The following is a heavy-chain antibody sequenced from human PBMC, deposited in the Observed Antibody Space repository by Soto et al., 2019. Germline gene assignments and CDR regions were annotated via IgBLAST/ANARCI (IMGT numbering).Heavy chain of an antibody. J-gene: IGHJ4*02. Sequence: GGSLRLSCAASGFTFSSYAMSWVRQAPGKGLEWVSAISGNGGSTYYADSVKGRFTISRDNSKNTLYLQMNSLRAEDTAVYYCAKDPGFYGSGSYYIYYFDYWGQGTLVTVSS. D-gene: IGHD3-10*01. CDR3: AKDPGFYGSGSYYIYYFDY. CDR2: ISGNGGST. CDR1: GFTFSSYA. V-gene: IGHV3-23*01.